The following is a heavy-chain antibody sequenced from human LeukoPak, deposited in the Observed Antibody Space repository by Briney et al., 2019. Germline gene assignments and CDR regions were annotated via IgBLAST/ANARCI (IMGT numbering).Heavy chain of an antibody. CDR2: IYYSGST. V-gene: IGHV4-39*07. J-gene: IGHJ6*03. CDR3: ARAVIVVVPSAYEEYYYYMDV. Sequence: SETLSLTCTVSGGSISSSSYYWGWIRQPPGKGLEWIGSIYYSGSTYYNPSLKSRVTISVDTSKNQFSLKLSSVTAADTAVYYCARAVIVVVPSAYEEYYYYMDVWGKGTTVTISS. CDR1: GGSISSSSYY. D-gene: IGHD2-2*01.